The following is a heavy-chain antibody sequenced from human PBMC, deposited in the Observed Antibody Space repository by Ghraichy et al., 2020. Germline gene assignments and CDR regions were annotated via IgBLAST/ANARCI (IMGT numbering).Heavy chain of an antibody. CDR3: ARAARRGSSLDNWFDP. V-gene: IGHV4-59*01. J-gene: IGHJ5*02. CDR2: IYYSGST. CDR1: GGSISSYY. D-gene: IGHD6-13*01. Sequence: SETLSLTCTVSGGSISSYYWSWFRQPPGKGLEWIGYIYYSGSTNYNPSLKSRVTISVDTSKNQFSLKLSSVTAADTAVYYCARAARRGSSLDNWFDPWGQGTLVTVSS.